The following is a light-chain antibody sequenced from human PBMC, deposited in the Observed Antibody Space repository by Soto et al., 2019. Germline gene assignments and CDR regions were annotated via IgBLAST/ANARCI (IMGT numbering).Light chain of an antibody. Sequence: QSALTQPASVSGSPGQSLTISCTGTSSDVDDYNYGSWYQQHPGKAPKLIISDVSTRPSGVSSRFSGSKSDTTASLTISGLQAEDEADYYCSSYPSTNTVRFGGGTQVTV. CDR1: SSDVDDYNY. V-gene: IGLV2-14*03. CDR2: DVS. J-gene: IGLJ2*01. CDR3: SSYPSTNTVR.